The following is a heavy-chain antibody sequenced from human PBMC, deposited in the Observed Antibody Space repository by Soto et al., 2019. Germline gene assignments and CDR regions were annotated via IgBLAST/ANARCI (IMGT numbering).Heavy chain of an antibody. Sequence: SETLSLTCAVYGGSFSGYYWSWIRQPPGKGLEWIGEINHSGSTNYNPSLKSRVTISVDTSKNQFSLKLSSVTAADTAVCYCARTLWIPFDYWGQGTLVTVSS. J-gene: IGHJ4*02. V-gene: IGHV4-34*01. CDR1: GGSFSGYY. CDR3: ARTLWIPFDY. D-gene: IGHD5-12*01. CDR2: INHSGST.